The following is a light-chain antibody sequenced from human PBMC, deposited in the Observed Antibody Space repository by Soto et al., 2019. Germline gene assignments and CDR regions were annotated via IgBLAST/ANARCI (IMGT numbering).Light chain of an antibody. CDR1: QGISSY. V-gene: IGKV1-8*01. CDR2: DAS. CDR3: QQYKSYWT. Sequence: IWMTQYPSLLSASTGDRVTITCRASQGISSYLAWYQQKPGKAPKLLISDASSLETGVPSRFSGSGSGTEFTLTINSLQPDDFATYYCQQYKSYWTFCQGTMVDVK. J-gene: IGKJ1*01.